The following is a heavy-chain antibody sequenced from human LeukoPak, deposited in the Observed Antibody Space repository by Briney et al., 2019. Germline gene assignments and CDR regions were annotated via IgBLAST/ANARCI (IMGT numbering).Heavy chain of an antibody. CDR2: IYPGDSDT. CDR3: ARQPAAAGNMGAFDI. D-gene: IGHD6-13*01. CDR1: GYSFASYW. J-gene: IGHJ3*02. V-gene: IGHV5-51*01. Sequence: GESLKISXKGSGYSFASYWIGWVRQMPGKGLEWMGIIYPGDSDTRYSPSFQGQVTISADKSISTAYLQWSSLKALDTAMYYCARQPAAAGNMGAFDIWGQGTMVTVSS.